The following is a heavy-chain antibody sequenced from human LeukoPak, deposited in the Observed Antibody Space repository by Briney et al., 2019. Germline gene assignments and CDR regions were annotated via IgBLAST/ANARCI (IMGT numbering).Heavy chain of an antibody. D-gene: IGHD3-16*01. CDR2: IYPIGST. J-gene: IGHJ4*02. Sequence: SETLSLTCTVSGGYISGYFWIWIRQPAGKGLEWIGRIYPIGSTNYNPSLKSRVTMSVDTSKNQFSLKLSSVAAADTAVYYCARVGDYALKDWGQGTLVTVSS. CDR3: ARVGDYALKD. V-gene: IGHV4-4*07. CDR1: GGYISGYF.